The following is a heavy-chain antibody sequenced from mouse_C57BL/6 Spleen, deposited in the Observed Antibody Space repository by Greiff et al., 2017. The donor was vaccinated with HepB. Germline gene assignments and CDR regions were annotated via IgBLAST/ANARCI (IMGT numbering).Heavy chain of an antibody. Sequence: QVQLKESGAELMKPGASVKLSCKATGYTFTGYWIEWVKQRPGHGLEWIGEILPGSGSTNYNEKFKGKATFTADTSSNTAYMQLSSLTTEDSAIYYCARSGYYGSREDWFAYWGQGTLVTVSA. CDR1: GYTFTGYW. J-gene: IGHJ3*01. CDR2: ILPGSGST. V-gene: IGHV1-9*01. D-gene: IGHD1-1*01. CDR3: ARSGYYGSREDWFAY.